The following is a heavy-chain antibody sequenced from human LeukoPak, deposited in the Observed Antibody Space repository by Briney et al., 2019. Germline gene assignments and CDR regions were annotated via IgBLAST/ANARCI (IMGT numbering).Heavy chain of an antibody. Sequence: SVKVSCKASGGTFSSYAISWVRQAPGQGLEWMGGIIPIFGTANYAQKFQGRVTITADESTSTAYMELSRLRSDDTAVYYCARDHTELSYCSSTSCYLGYWGQGTLVTVSS. CDR2: IIPIFGTA. D-gene: IGHD2-2*01. V-gene: IGHV1-69*01. J-gene: IGHJ4*02. CDR3: ARDHTELSYCSSTSCYLGY. CDR1: GGTFSSYA.